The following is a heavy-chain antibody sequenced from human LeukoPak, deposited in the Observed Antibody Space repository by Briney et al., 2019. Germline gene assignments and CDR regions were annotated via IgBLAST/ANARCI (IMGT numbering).Heavy chain of an antibody. Sequence: PSETLSLTCAVSGGSISSSNWWSWVRQPPGKGLEWIGEIYHSGSTNYNPSLKSRVTISVDKSKNQFSLKLSSVTAADTAVYYCARRVDSSGWRPFYYSYGMDVWGQGTTVTVSS. CDR2: IYHSGST. D-gene: IGHD6-19*01. CDR3: ARRVDSSGWRPFYYSYGMDV. CDR1: GGSISSSNW. J-gene: IGHJ6*02. V-gene: IGHV4-4*02.